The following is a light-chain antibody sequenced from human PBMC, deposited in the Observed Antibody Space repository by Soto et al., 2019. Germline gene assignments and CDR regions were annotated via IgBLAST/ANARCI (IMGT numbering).Light chain of an antibody. V-gene: IGKV3-20*01. J-gene: IGKJ4*01. CDR3: QQYGSSPPLT. CDR1: QSVSSSH. Sequence: EIVMTQSPATLSVSPVERATLPCRASQSVSSSHLAWYQQKPGQAPRLLVYGASSRAAGIPDRFSGSGSGTDFTLTISRLEPEDFVVYYCQQYGSSPPLTFGGGTKVDIK. CDR2: GAS.